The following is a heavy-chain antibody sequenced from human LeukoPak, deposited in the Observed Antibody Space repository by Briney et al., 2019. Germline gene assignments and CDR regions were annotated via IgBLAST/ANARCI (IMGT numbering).Heavy chain of an antibody. Sequence: GGSLRLSCAASGFTFSSYGMHWVRQAPGKGLEWVAVIWYDGSNKYYADSVKGRFTISRDNSKNTLYLQMNSLRAEDTAVYYCARDVREVPAASYFDFWGQGTLVTVSS. J-gene: IGHJ4*02. D-gene: IGHD2-2*01. CDR1: GFTFSSYG. CDR3: ARDVREVPAASYFDF. CDR2: IWYDGSNK. V-gene: IGHV3-33*01.